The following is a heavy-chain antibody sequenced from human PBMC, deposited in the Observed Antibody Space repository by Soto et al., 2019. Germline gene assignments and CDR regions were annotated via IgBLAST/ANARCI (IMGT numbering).Heavy chain of an antibody. Sequence: GGSLRLSCAASGFTFSSYAMSWVRQAPGKGLEWVSAISGSGGSTYYADSVKGRFTISRDNTKNTQYLQMNSLRAEDTDVYYCAKDEAGTTEGDDYWGQGTLVTVSS. CDR2: ISGSGGST. CDR3: AKDEAGTTEGDDY. V-gene: IGHV3-23*01. D-gene: IGHD1-7*01. CDR1: GFTFSSYA. J-gene: IGHJ4*02.